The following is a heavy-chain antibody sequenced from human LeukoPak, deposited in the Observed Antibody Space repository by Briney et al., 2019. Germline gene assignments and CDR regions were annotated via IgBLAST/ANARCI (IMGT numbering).Heavy chain of an antibody. J-gene: IGHJ4*02. Sequence: GESLRLSCAASGFTFSNYWMHWVRQAPGKGLVWVSRINFDGSRTTYADSVKGRFTSSRDNAKNTLYLQMNSLRAEDTAVYYCARETSTGFDYWGQGTLVTVSS. CDR1: GFTFSNYW. CDR3: ARETSTGFDY. D-gene: IGHD4-11*01. V-gene: IGHV3-74*03. CDR2: INFDGSRT.